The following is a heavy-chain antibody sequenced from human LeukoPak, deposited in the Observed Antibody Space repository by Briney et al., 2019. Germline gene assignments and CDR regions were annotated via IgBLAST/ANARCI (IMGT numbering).Heavy chain of an antibody. J-gene: IGHJ4*02. D-gene: IGHD3-16*01. CDR2: ISYDGSNK. CDR3: AKDRGGYFDY. CDR1: GFTFSSYG. Sequence: GGSLRLSCAASGFTFSSYGMHWVRQAPGKGLEWVAVISYDGSNKYYADSVKGRFTISRDNSKNTLYLQMNSLRAEDTAVYYCAKDRGGYFDYWGQGTLVTVSS. V-gene: IGHV3-30*18.